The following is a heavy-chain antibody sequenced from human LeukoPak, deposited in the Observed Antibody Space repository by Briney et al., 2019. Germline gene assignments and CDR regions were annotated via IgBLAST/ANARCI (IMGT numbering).Heavy chain of an antibody. Sequence: GGSLRLSCAASGFTSSSYAMSWVRQAPGKGPEFVSVIGGGGVTTFYADSVKDRFTISRDNSKNTLYLEMGSLRAEDMAVYYCAREGGGSGLWYYDLWGRGTLVTVSS. D-gene: IGHD1-26*01. CDR2: IGGGGVTT. CDR1: GFTSSSYA. J-gene: IGHJ2*01. V-gene: IGHV3-64*02. CDR3: AREGGGSGLWYYDL.